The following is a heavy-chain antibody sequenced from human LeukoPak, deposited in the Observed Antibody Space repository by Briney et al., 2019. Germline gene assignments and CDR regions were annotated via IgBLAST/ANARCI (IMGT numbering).Heavy chain of an antibody. CDR2: VNPNSGGT. D-gene: IGHD1-26*01. CDR3: ARGRRILVGDTNAGDFFDF. Sequence: GASVKVSCKASGYTFTDYYIHWVRQAPGQGLEWMGWVNPNSGGTYYAQKFQGRVTMTGDTSISTAFIQLSRLRSDDTAVYYCARGRRILVGDTNAGDFFDFWGQGTLVTVSS. V-gene: IGHV1-2*02. CDR1: GYTFTDYY. J-gene: IGHJ4*02.